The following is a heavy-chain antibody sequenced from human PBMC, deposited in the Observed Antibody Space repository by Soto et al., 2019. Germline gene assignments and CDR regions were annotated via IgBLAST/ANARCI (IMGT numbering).Heavy chain of an antibody. CDR1: GGSISSGDYY. D-gene: IGHD2-21*02. Sequence: QVQLQESGPGLVKPSQTLSLTCTVSGGSISSGDYYWSWIRQPPGKGLEWIGYIYYSGSTYYNPPRKSRVTISVDTSKNQFSLKLSSVTAADTAVYYCARAMVVTQNWFDPWGQGTLVTVSS. J-gene: IGHJ5*02. CDR3: ARAMVVTQNWFDP. V-gene: IGHV4-30-4*01. CDR2: IYYSGST.